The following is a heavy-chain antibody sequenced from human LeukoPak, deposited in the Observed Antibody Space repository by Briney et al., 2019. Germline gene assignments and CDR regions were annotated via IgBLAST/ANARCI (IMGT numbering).Heavy chain of an antibody. CDR1: GGSFSGYY. CDR2: INHSGST. D-gene: IGHD3-9*01. Sequence: SETLSPTCAVYGGSFSGYYWSWIRQPPGKGLEWIGEINHSGSTNYNPSLKSRVTISVDTSKNQFPLKLSSVTAADTAVYYCARLLRYFDWLRYFDYWGQGTLVTVSS. CDR3: ARLLRYFDWLRYFDY. J-gene: IGHJ4*02. V-gene: IGHV4-34*01.